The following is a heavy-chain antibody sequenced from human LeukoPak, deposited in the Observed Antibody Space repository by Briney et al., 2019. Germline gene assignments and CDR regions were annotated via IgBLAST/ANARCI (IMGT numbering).Heavy chain of an antibody. V-gene: IGHV1-2*02. D-gene: IGHD2-21*02. J-gene: IGHJ5*02. CDR1: GYTFTGYY. CDR3: AREVAHCGGDCYPSTTNWFDP. CDR2: INPNSGGT. Sequence: ASVNVSCKASGYTFTGYYMHWVRQAPGQGLEWMGWINPNSGGTNYAQKFQGRVTMTRDTSISTAYMELSRLRSDDTAVYYCAREVAHCGGDCYPSTTNWFDPWGQGTLVTVSS.